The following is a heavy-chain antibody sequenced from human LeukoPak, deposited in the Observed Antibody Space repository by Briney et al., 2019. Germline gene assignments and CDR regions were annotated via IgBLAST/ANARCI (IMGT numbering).Heavy chain of an antibody. J-gene: IGHJ4*02. Sequence: GGSLRLSCAASGFTFSSYAMHWVRQAPGKGLEWVAVISYDGSNKYYADSVKGRFTISRDNAKNSLYLQMNSLRAEDTAVYYCARGGAYDFWSGYYTCDYWGQGTLVTVSS. CDR3: ARGGAYDFWSGYYTCDY. CDR1: GFTFSSYA. V-gene: IGHV3-30-3*01. D-gene: IGHD3-3*01. CDR2: ISYDGSNK.